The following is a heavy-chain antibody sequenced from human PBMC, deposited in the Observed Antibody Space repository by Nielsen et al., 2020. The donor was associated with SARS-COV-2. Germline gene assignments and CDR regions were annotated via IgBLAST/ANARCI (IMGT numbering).Heavy chain of an antibody. D-gene: IGHD3-22*01. CDR2: IKQDGSEK. CDR3: ATPVTYYYDSSDPDAFDI. J-gene: IGHJ3*02. V-gene: IGHV3-7*05. CDR1: GFTFSSYW. Sequence: GESLKISCAASGFTFSSYWMSWVRQAPGKGPEWVANIKQDGSEKYYVDSVKGRFTISRDNAKNSLYLQMNSLRAEDTAVYYCATPVTYYYDSSDPDAFDIWGQGTMVTVSS.